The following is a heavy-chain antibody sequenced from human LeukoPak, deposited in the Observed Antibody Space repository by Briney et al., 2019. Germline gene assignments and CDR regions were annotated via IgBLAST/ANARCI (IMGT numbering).Heavy chain of an antibody. J-gene: IGHJ6*02. D-gene: IGHD3-10*01. CDR3: ARRGYYYYGMDV. CDR2: IDPSDSYT. CDR1: GHSFTSYW. Sequence: GESLRISCKDSGHSFTSYWINWVRQMPGKGLEWVGRIDPSDSYTNYSPSFQGHVTISVDKSISTAYLQWTSLKSSDSAMYYCARRGYYYYGMDVWGQGTTVTVSS. V-gene: IGHV5-10-1*01.